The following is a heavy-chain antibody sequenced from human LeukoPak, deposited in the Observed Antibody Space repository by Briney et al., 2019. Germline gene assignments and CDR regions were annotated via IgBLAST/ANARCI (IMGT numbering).Heavy chain of an antibody. J-gene: IGHJ5*02. CDR3: ATVKEHKFWSGYYTDPQRWFDP. CDR2: VDPEDGET. V-gene: IGHV1-69-2*01. D-gene: IGHD3-3*01. Sequence: ASVKVSCKASGYTFTDYYMHWVQQAPGKGLECMGRVDPEDGETIYAEKFQGRVTITADTSTDTAYMELSSLRSEDTAVYYCATVKEHKFWSGYYTDPQRWFDPWGQGTLVTVSS. CDR1: GYTFTDYY.